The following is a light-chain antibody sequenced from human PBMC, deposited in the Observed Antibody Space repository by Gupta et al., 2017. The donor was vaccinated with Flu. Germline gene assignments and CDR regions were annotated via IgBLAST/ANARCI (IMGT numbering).Light chain of an antibody. J-gene: IGLJ3*02. Sequence: QSALTQPRSVSGSPGQPVTISCTGTRRDVGSYNHVSWYQQHPGKAPKLVIYDVSNRPAGVPGGFSGSKSGNTASLTISGLQAEEEADYYCCSYAGSNTWVFGTGTKLTVL. CDR1: RRDVGSYNH. V-gene: IGLV2-11*01. CDR2: DVS. CDR3: CSYAGSNTWV.